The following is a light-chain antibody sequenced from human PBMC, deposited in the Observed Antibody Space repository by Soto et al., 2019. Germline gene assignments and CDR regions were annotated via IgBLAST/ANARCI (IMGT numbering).Light chain of an antibody. CDR2: TND. J-gene: IGLJ1*01. CDR3: SSYTTDISPYV. Sequence: QSVLTQPPSASGAPGQRVTISCSGSSSNIGRNAVNWYRQLPGTAPRLLIYTNDLRPLGVPDRFSASRSGTSASLAISGLQSEDEADYYCSSYTTDISPYVFGTGTKVTVL. V-gene: IGLV1-44*01. CDR1: SSNIGRNA.